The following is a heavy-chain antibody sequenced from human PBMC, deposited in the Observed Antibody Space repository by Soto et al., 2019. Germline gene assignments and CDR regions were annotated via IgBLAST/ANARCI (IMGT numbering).Heavy chain of an antibody. CDR2: IYYSGST. CDR3: ARGGGGFYYYYYGMDV. Sequence: SETLSLTCTVSGGSIISGGYYFICIRQHPWKGLELIGYIYYSGSTYYNPSLKSRVTISVDTSKNQFSLKLSSVTAADTAVYYCARGGGGFYYYYYGMDVWGQGTTVTVSS. V-gene: IGHV4-31*03. D-gene: IGHD3-10*01. J-gene: IGHJ6*02. CDR1: GGSIISGGYY.